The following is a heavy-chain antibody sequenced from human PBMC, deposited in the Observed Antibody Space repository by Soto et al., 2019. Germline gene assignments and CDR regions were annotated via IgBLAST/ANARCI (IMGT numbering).Heavy chain of an antibody. CDR3: AKLTTGDAPFDY. CDR2: ISNDGSNK. V-gene: IGHV3-30*18. J-gene: IGHJ4*02. D-gene: IGHD1-1*01. Sequence: GGSLRLSCAASGFTFSSYGMHWVRQAPGKGLEWVAFISNDGSNKYYADSVKGRFTISRDNSKNTLYLQMNSLRAEDTAVYYCAKLTTGDAPFDYWGQGTLVTVSS. CDR1: GFTFSSYG.